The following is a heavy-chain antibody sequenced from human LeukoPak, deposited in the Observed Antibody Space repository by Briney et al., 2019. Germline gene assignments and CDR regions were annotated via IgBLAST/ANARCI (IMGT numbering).Heavy chain of an antibody. Sequence: GGSLRLFCAPSGFPFSIYAKSGVRGPRGRGLEWVSDIRGSGGSTYCADSVRRSFPISRDNSKNTLYVQMKSLRPEDTAVYNFAKDCQVHWGGGALVTVSS. CDR1: GFPFSIYA. D-gene: IGHD4/OR15-4a*01. J-gene: IGHJ4*02. CDR2: IRGSGGST. V-gene: IGHV3-23*01. CDR3: AKDCQVH.